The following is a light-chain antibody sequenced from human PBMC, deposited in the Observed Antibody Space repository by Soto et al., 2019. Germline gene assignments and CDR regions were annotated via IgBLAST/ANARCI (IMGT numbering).Light chain of an antibody. CDR1: QSVSSN. CDR2: GAS. Sequence: EIVMTQSPATLSVSPGERATLSCRASQSVSSNLAWYQQKPGQAPRLLIYGASTRATGIPARFSGSGSGTESTLTISSLQSEDFAVYHCQQYGSSPSTFGQGTRLEIK. V-gene: IGKV3-15*01. J-gene: IGKJ5*01. CDR3: QQYGSSPST.